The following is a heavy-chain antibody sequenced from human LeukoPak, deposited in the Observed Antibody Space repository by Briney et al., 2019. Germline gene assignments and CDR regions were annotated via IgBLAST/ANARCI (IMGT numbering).Heavy chain of an antibody. D-gene: IGHD6-13*01. CDR2: IRSKANSYAT. Sequence: GGSLRLSCAASGFTFSGSAMHWVRQASGKGLEWVGRIRSKANSYATAYAASVKGRFTISRDISKTTLYLQMDSLRVEDTAVYYCAKDGMSMDSSWFDYWGQGTLVTVSS. CDR1: GFTFSGSA. V-gene: IGHV3-73*01. CDR3: AKDGMSMDSSWFDY. J-gene: IGHJ4*02.